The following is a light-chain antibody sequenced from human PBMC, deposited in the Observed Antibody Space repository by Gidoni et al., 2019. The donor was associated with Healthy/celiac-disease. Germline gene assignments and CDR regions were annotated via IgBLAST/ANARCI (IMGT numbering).Light chain of an antibody. Sequence: IVSTQSPDSLAVSLGERATLNCMPSQSVLYSSHIRNYLTWYQQNPGQPPKLLIHWAPTRESGVRDRCGGSGSRTGFTRTVCSLQTKDVAVYYCQQYYSTPRTFGQGTKVEIK. J-gene: IGKJ1*01. CDR3: QQYYSTPRT. CDR2: WAP. V-gene: IGKV4-1*01. CDR1: QSVLYSSHIRNY.